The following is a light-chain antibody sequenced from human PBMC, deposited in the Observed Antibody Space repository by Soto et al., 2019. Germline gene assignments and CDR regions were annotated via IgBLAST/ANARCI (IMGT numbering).Light chain of an antibody. J-gene: IGLJ1*01. CDR1: SSDVGGSKF. CDR3: VSYTSSTTYV. CDR2: DVA. Sequence: QSALTQPASVSDSPGQSITISCTGTSSDVGGSKFVSWYQQHPGKPPKLIIYDVANRPSGVSNRFSGSKSGSTASLIISRLQTEDEADYYCVSYTSSTTYVFGTGTKVTVL. V-gene: IGLV2-14*03.